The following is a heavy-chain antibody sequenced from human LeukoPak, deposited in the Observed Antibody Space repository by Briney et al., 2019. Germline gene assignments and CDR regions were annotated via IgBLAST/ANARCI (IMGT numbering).Heavy chain of an antibody. CDR2: INPNSGGT. Sequence: ASVKVSCKASGYTFTGYYMHWVRQAPGQGLEWMGWINPNSGGTNYAQKFQGRVTMTRDTSISTAYMELSRLRSDDTAVYYCARRSGITVAGAFDYWGQGTLVTVSP. CDR1: GYTFTGYY. CDR3: ARRSGITVAGAFDY. V-gene: IGHV1-2*02. J-gene: IGHJ4*02. D-gene: IGHD6-19*01.